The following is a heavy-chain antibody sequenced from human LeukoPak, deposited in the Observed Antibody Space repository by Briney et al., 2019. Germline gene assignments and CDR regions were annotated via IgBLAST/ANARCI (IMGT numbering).Heavy chain of an antibody. V-gene: IGHV4-39*01. Sequence: SETLSLTCTVSGGSITSSSYFWAWIRQPPGKRLEWIGSMSDSGRSYYSSSLKSRVTISVDTSKNQISLKVISVTAADTAVYYCARPWNGPANWFDPWGQGTLVTVSS. D-gene: IGHD3-3*01. CDR1: GGSITSSSYF. J-gene: IGHJ5*02. CDR2: MSDSGRS. CDR3: ARPWNGPANWFDP.